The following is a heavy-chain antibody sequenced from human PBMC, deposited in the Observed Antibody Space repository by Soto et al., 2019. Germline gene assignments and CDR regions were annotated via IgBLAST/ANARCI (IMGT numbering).Heavy chain of an antibody. CDR3: ASGEASTVRDAFDI. J-gene: IGHJ3*02. Sequence: ASVKVSCKASGYTFTSYAMHWVRQAPGQRLEWMGWINAGNGNTKYSQKFQGRVTITRDTSASTAYMELSSLRSEDTAVYYRASGEASTVRDAFDIWGQGTMVTVSS. V-gene: IGHV1-3*01. D-gene: IGHD1-26*01. CDR2: INAGNGNT. CDR1: GYTFTSYA.